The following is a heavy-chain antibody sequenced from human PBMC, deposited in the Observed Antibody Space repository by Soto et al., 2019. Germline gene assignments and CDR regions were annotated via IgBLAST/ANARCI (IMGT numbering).Heavy chain of an antibody. CDR3: ARGRVTMVRGVSRPGWFDP. J-gene: IGHJ5*02. V-gene: IGHV3-21*01. D-gene: IGHD3-10*01. CDR1: GFTFSSYS. Sequence: GGSLRLSCAASGFTFSSYSMNWVRQAPGKGLEWVSSISSSSSYIYYADSVKGRFTISRDNAKNSLYLQMNSLRAEDTAVYYCARGRVTMVRGVSRPGWFDPWGQGTLVTVSS. CDR2: ISSSSSYI.